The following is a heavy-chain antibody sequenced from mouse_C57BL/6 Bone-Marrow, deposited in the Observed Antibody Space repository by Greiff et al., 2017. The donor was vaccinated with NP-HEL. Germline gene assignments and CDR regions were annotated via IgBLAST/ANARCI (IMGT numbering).Heavy chain of an antibody. D-gene: IGHD3-2*02. V-gene: IGHV1-53*01. CDR1: GYTFTSYW. CDR3: ARGELRLPWFAY. Sequence: SGTELVKPGASVKLSCKASGYTFTSYWMHWVKQRPGQGLEWIGDINPTNGGPNYNEKFKGKATLTVDKSSSTAYLQLSSLTSEDSAFYYCARGELRLPWFAYWGQGTLVTVSA. CDR2: INPTNGGP. J-gene: IGHJ3*01.